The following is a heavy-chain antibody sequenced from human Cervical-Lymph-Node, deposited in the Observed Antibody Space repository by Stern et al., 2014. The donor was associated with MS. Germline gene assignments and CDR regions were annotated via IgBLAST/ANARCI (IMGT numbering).Heavy chain of an antibody. CDR2: IIPFFGTA. D-gene: IGHD2-8*01. Sequence: VQLVESGAEVKKPGSSVRVSCKTYGDTFSSYGISWIRQAPGQGLEWMGGIIPFFGTANYAQKFQGRVTITADRSTNTAYMELSSLRSEDTAVYYCARDRTSGYCTNGVCFVIWGQGTMVTVSS. J-gene: IGHJ3*02. CDR1: GDTFSSYG. CDR3: ARDRTSGYCTNGVCFVI. V-gene: IGHV1-69*06.